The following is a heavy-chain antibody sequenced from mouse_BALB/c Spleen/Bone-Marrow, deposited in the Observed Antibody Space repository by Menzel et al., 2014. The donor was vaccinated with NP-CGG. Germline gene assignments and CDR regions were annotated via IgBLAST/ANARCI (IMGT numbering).Heavy chain of an antibody. CDR3: ARRYDYAMDY. V-gene: IGHV1-4*01. J-gene: IGHJ4*01. CDR1: GYTFTSYT. D-gene: IGHD2-14*01. CDR2: INPSSGYT. Sequence: QVHVKQSGAELARPGASVKISCKASGYTFTSYTMHWVKQRPGQGLEWIGYINPSSGYTNYNQKFKDKATLTADKSFSTAYMQLSSLTSEDSAVYYCARRYDYAMDYWGQGTSVTVSS.